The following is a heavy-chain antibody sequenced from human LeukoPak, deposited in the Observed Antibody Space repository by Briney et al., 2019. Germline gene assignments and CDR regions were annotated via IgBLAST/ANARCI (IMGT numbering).Heavy chain of an antibody. D-gene: IGHD5-24*01. CDR2: IYYSGST. Sequence: SETLSLTCTVSGVSISSYYWSWIRQPPGKGLEWIGYIYYSGSTNYNPSLKSRVTISVDTSKNQFSLKLSSVTAADTAVYYCAREMATRYYYYGMDVWGQGTTVTVSS. CDR3: AREMATRYYYYGMDV. J-gene: IGHJ6*02. CDR1: GVSISSYY. V-gene: IGHV4-59*01.